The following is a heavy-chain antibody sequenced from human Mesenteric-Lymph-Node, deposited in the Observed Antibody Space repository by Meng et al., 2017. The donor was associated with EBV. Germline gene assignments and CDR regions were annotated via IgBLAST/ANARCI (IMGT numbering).Heavy chain of an antibody. Sequence: LCLTLSGIGCAFSAYDCRRIRQAPGRGCGGIWDFILRGNSSYSPSLKSRVTISVDTSKRQFSLKVTSVNAADTAVYYGARRKSGWNRYYLDYWGQGALVTVSS. V-gene: IGHV4-34*12. CDR3: ARRKSGWNRYYLDY. J-gene: IGHJ4*02. CDR2: FILRGNS. CDR1: GCAFSAYD. D-gene: IGHD6-19*01.